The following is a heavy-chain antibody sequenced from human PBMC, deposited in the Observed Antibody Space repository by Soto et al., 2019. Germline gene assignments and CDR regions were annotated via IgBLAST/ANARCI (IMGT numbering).Heavy chain of an antibody. J-gene: IGHJ4*02. Sequence: PGGSLRLSCAASGFTFSSYAMHWVRQAPGKGLEWVAVISYDGSNKYYADSVKGRFTISRDNSKSTLYLQMNSLRAEDTAVYYCARERGVAARFDYWGQGTLVTVSS. CDR2: ISYDGSNK. D-gene: IGHD2-15*01. CDR3: ARERGVAARFDY. V-gene: IGHV3-30-3*01. CDR1: GFTFSSYA.